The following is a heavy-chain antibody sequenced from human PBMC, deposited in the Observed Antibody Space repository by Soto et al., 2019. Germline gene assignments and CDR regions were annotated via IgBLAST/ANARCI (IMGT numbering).Heavy chain of an antibody. D-gene: IGHD3-9*01. CDR3: AKDSYYDILTAKYNWFDP. CDR1: GGSISSYY. J-gene: IGHJ5*02. Sequence: QVQLQESGPGLVKPSETLSLTCTVSGGSISSYYWSWIRQPAGKGLEWIGRIYTSGSTNYNPSLKSRVTMSVDTSKNQLSLKLSSVTAADTAVYYCAKDSYYDILTAKYNWFDPWGQGTLVTVSS. V-gene: IGHV4-4*07. CDR2: IYTSGST.